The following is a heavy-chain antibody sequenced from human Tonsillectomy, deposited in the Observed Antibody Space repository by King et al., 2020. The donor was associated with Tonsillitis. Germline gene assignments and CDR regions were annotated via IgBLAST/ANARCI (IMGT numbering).Heavy chain of an antibody. D-gene: IGHD6-13*01. CDR2: IIPMFGTA. J-gene: IGHJ4*02. Sequence: VQLVESGAEVKKPGSSVKVSCKASGGTFSNYAISWVRQAPGQGLEWMGGIIPMFGTANHAQKFQGRVTSTADESTSTAYREMSRLRAEDTAVYFCSRGESSTSPYYFEYWGQGTLVTVSS. CDR3: SRGESSTSPYYFEY. V-gene: IGHV1-69*01. CDR1: GGTFSNYA.